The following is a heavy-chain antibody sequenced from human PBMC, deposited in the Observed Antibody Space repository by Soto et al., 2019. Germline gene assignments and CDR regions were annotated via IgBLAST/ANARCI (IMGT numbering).Heavy chain of an antibody. D-gene: IGHD6-19*01. V-gene: IGHV1-46*01. Sequence: QVQLVQSGAEVKKPGASVKVSCKASGYTFTSYYMHWVRQAPGQGLEWMGIINPSGGSTSYAQKFPGRSTMARDASTSTVSMELSSLRSEDTAVYYCARGGGSSGWPRYLFDPWGQGTMVTVSS. J-gene: IGHJ5*02. CDR3: ARGGGSSGWPRYLFDP. CDR1: GYTFTSYY. CDR2: INPSGGST.